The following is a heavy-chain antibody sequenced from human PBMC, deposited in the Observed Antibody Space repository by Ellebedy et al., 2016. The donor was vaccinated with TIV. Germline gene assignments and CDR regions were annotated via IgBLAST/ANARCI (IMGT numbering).Heavy chain of an antibody. D-gene: IGHD6-13*01. V-gene: IGHV1-18*01. CDR1: GYTFTSYG. J-gene: IGHJ5*02. Sequence: ASVKVSCKASGYTFTSYGISWVRQAPGQGLEWMGWISAYNGNTNYAQKLQGRVTMTTDTSTSTAYMELRSLRSDDTAVYYCARVSSSWYVSGHNWFDPWGQGTLVTVSS. CDR3: ARVSSSWYVSGHNWFDP. CDR2: ISAYNGNT.